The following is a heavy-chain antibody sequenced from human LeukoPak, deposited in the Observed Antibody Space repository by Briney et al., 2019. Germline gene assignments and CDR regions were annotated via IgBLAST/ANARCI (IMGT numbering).Heavy chain of an antibody. CDR1: GFTFSDYY. CDR3: ARDAPSGYDGEYFDY. V-gene: IGHV3-11*01. Sequence: GGSLRLSCAASGFTFSDYYMSWIRQAPGKGLEWVSYISSSDSTIYYADSVKGRFTISRDNAKNSLYLQMNSLRAEDTAVYYCARDAPSGYDGEYFDYWGQGTLVTVSS. J-gene: IGHJ4*02. CDR2: ISSSDSTI. D-gene: IGHD5-12*01.